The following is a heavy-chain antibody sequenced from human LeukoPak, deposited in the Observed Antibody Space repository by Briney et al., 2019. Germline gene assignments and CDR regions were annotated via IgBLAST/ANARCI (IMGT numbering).Heavy chain of an antibody. Sequence: PSETLSLTCAVYGGSFSGYYWSWIRQPPGKGLEWIGYIYYSGSTNYNPSLKSRVTISVDTSKNQFSLKLSSVTAADTAVYYCARGRDYSNPMTYMDVWGKGTTVTVSS. CDR1: GGSFSGYY. CDR2: IYYSGST. CDR3: ARGRDYSNPMTYMDV. J-gene: IGHJ6*03. D-gene: IGHD4-11*01. V-gene: IGHV4-59*01.